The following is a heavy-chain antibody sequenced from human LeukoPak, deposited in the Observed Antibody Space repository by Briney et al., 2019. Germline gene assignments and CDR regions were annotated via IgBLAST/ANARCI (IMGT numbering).Heavy chain of an antibody. D-gene: IGHD2-2*01. CDR3: ARGGLLVPAAARFFDY. J-gene: IGHJ4*02. CDR1: GGSLSGYY. Sequence: SETLSLACAVYGGSLSGYYWSWIRQPPGKGLEWIGEINHSGSTNYNPSLKSRVTISVDTSKNQFSLKLSSVTAADTAVYYCARGGLLVPAAARFFDYWGQGTLVTVSS. V-gene: IGHV4-34*01. CDR2: INHSGST.